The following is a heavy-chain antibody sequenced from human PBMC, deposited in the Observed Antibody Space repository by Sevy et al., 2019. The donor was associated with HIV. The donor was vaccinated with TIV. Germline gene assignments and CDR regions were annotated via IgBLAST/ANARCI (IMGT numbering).Heavy chain of an antibody. CDR3: ARGFRYRSYWSAVDF. J-gene: IGHJ4*02. V-gene: IGHV1-2*02. D-gene: IGHD3-10*01. Sequence: ASVKVSCKASKYSFSDHYIHWVRQAPGQGLEWMGWINPDNGGTNYAQKFQGRVTMTRDTSISTTYTEMSSLGSDDTAVYYCARGFRYRSYWSAVDFWGQGTLVTVSS. CDR2: INPDNGGT. CDR1: KYSFSDHY.